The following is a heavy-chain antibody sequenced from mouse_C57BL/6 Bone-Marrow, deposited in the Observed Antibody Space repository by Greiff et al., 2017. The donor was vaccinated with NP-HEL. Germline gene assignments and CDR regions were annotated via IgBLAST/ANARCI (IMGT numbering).Heavy chain of an antibody. D-gene: IGHD2-4*01. CDR3: VRDRWGLRQDYAMDY. V-gene: IGHV10-3*01. J-gene: IGHJ4*01. CDR1: GFTFNTYA. CDR2: IRSKSSNYAT. Sequence: DAGGGLVQPKGSLKLSCAASGFTFNTYAMHWVRQAPGKGLEWVARIRSKSSNYATYYADSVKDRFTISRDDSQSMLYLQMNNLKTEDTAMYYCVRDRWGLRQDYAMDYWGQGTSVTVSS.